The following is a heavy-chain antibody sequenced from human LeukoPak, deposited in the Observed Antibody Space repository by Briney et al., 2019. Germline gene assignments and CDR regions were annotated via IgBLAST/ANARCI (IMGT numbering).Heavy chain of an antibody. CDR1: VFTFSSDR. D-gene: IGHD3-22*01. V-gene: IGHV3-48*02. CDR2: ISSSSSTI. Sequence: GGSLRLSCAASVFTFSSDRMNWVRQAPWKGLEWVSYISSSSSTIYYADSVKGRFTISRDNAKNSLYLQMNSLRDEDTAVYYCARDRAYDSSGYYYVVTYFDYWGQGTLVTVPS. CDR3: ARDRAYDSSGYYYVVTYFDY. J-gene: IGHJ4*02.